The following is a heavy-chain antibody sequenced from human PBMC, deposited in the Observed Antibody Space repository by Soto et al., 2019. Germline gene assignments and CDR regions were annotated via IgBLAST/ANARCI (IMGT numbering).Heavy chain of an antibody. CDR1: GGSLSSGDYY. CDR2: ITYSGST. D-gene: IGHD3-16*01. J-gene: IGHJ5*02. CDR3: AREAWADKARFDT. Sequence: LSLTCIVSGGSLSSGDYYWSWLRQHTGEGLEWIGYITYSGSTYYNPSLKSRVTISIDTSNNQFSLKLNSVTAADTAVYYCAREAWADKARFDTWGQGTLVTVSS. V-gene: IGHV4-31*03.